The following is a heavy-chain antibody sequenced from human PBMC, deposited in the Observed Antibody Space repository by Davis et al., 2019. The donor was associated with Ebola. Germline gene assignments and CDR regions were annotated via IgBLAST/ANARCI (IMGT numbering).Heavy chain of an antibody. CDR3: ARAQFPTTSDH. J-gene: IGHJ4*02. CDR1: GYTLTELA. Sequence: ASVKVSCKVSGYTLTELAMHWVRQAPGKGLEWMGGFDPEDGEIIYAQKFQGRVTMTEDTSTDSAYMEVGSLRSDDTAVYYCARAQFPTTSDHWGQGTLVTVSS. D-gene: IGHD1-1*01. CDR2: FDPEDGEI. V-gene: IGHV1-24*01.